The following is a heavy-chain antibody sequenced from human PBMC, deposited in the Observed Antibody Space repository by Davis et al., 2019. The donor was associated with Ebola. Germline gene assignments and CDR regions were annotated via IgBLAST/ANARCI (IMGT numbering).Heavy chain of an antibody. V-gene: IGHV4-34*01. CDR2: INHSGST. J-gene: IGHJ5*02. Sequence: PSETLSLTCAVYGGSFTGYYWSWIRQPPGKGLEWIGEINHSGSTNYNPSLKSRVSISVDTSKKQFSLNLRSVTAADTAVYYCARGRLTNKSWFDPWGQGTLVTVSS. D-gene: IGHD4/OR15-4a*01. CDR1: GGSFTGYY. CDR3: ARGRLTNKSWFDP.